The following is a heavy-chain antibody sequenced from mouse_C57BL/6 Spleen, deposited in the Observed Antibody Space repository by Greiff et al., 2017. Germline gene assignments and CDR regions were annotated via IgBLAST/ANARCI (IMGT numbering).Heavy chain of an antibody. J-gene: IGHJ2*01. CDR1: GFTFSDYY. CDR3: ARETGTGVFDY. V-gene: IGHV5-16*01. D-gene: IGHD3-3*01. CDR2: INYDGSST. Sequence: DVQLVESEGGFVQPGSSMKLSCTASGFTFSDYYMAWVRQVPEKGLEWVANINYDGSSTYYLDSLKSRVIISRDNAKNILYLQMSSLKSEDTATYYCARETGTGVFDYWGQGTTLTVSS.